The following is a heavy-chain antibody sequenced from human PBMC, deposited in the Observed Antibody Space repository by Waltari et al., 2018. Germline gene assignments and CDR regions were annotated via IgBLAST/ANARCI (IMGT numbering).Heavy chain of an antibody. CDR3: ATSMAVAGKGRGWFDS. J-gene: IGHJ5*01. D-gene: IGHD6-19*01. Sequence: EVQLVESGGGLIQPGGSLRLSCAASGFTVRNYMSWVRQAPGKGLEWVLVIYTGGSTDYADSGKGRFTISRDNSKNTLYLQMNSLRAEDTAVYYCATSMAVAGKGRGWFDSWGQGTLVTVSS. CDR2: IYTGGST. V-gene: IGHV3-53*01. CDR1: GFTVRNY.